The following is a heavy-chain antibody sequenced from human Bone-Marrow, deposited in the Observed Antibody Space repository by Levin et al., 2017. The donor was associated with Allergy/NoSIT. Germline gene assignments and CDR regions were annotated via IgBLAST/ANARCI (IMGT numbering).Heavy chain of an antibody. Sequence: QPGGSLRLSCAASGFSFRGDAMNWVRQAPGKGLEWVSGMNNAGGSYYTDSVKGRLTVSRDDSKNMVYLQMNSLRAEDTAVYYCATGGISSAGGVDSWGQGTLVTVSS. V-gene: IGHV3-23*01. CDR2: MNNAGGS. CDR3: ATGGISSAGGVDS. CDR1: GFSFRGDA. D-gene: IGHD2/OR15-2a*01. J-gene: IGHJ4*02.